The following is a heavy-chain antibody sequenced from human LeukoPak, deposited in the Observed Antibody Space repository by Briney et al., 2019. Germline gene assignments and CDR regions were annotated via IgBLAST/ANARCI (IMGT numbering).Heavy chain of an antibody. CDR2: IGSSGSTGGGIT. CDR3: AKYHGWIRGVMNAFDV. J-gene: IGHJ3*01. V-gene: IGHV3-23*01. CDR1: GFTFGSYA. D-gene: IGHD3-10*01. Sequence: GGSLRLSCAASGFTFGSYAMAWVRQGPGKGLEFVSAIGSSGSTGGGITYYEDSVKGRLTISRDNSKNTVYLKMNSQRAEDTAVYYCAKYHGWIRGVMNAFDVWGQGTMVIVS.